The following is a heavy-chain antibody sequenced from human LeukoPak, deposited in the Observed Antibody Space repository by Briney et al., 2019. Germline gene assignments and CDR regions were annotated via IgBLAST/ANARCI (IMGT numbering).Heavy chain of an antibody. CDR2: ISRTSAYI. V-gene: IGHV3-21*01. J-gene: IGHJ5*02. CDR1: GFNFNDYA. D-gene: IGHD6-13*01. Sequence: GGSLRLSCAASGFNFNDYAMKWVRQAPGKGLEWVAAISRTSAYIYCSDSVKGRFTISRDNAKNSLYLQMNSLRAEDTAVYYCARIAAALGGFDPWGQGTLVTVSS. CDR3: ARIAAALGGFDP.